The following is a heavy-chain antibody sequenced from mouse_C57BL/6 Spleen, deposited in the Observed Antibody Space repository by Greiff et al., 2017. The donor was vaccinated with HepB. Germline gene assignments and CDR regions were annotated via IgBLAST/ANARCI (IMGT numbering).Heavy chain of an antibody. Sequence: QVQLQQPGAELVMPGASVKLSCKASGYTFTSYWMHWVKQRPGQGLEWIGEIDPSDSYTNYNQKFKGKSTLTVDKSSSTAYMQLSSLTSEDSAVYYCATPDDCSRSAIAYWGQGTLVTVSA. V-gene: IGHV1-69*01. D-gene: IGHD6-1*01. CDR2: IDPSDSYT. CDR1: GYTFTSYW. CDR3: ATPDDCSRSAIAY. J-gene: IGHJ3*01.